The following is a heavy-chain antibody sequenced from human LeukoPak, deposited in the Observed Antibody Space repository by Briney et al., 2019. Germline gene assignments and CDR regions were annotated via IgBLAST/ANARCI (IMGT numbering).Heavy chain of an antibody. D-gene: IGHD3-10*01. CDR3: ARGSRRSRYYGSGSYFAYYFDY. Sequence: SETLSLTCTVSGGSISSSSYYWGWIRQPPGKGLEWIGSIYYSGSTYYNPSLKSRVTISVDTSKNQFSLKLSSVTAADTAVYYCARGSRRSRYYGSGSYFAYYFDYWGQGTLVTVSS. CDR2: IYYSGST. J-gene: IGHJ4*02. CDR1: GGSISSSSYY. V-gene: IGHV4-39*07.